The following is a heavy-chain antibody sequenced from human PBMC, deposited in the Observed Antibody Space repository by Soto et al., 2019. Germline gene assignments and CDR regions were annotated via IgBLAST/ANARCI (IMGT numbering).Heavy chain of an antibody. CDR3: VRERKCYLDP. J-gene: IGHJ5*02. D-gene: IGHD2-2*01. V-gene: IGHV3-23*01. CDR1: GFSFSPYD. CDR2: LTGSGDDT. Sequence: GGSLRLSCVASGFSFSPYDMNWVRQAPGKGLEWVAGLTGSGDDTYYADSVKGRFTISRVNSKNILYLQMNNLRVDDTALYYCVRERKCYLDPWGQGTLATVSS.